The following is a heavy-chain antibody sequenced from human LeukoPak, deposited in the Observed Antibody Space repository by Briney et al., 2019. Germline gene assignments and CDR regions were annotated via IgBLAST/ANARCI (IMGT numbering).Heavy chain of an antibody. D-gene: IGHD2/OR15-2a*01. V-gene: IGHV3-30-3*01. J-gene: IGHJ4*02. Sequence: GRSLRLSCAASGFTFSTYTMRWVRQTPGKGLEWVAVISYDGSKKYCADSVKGRFTVSRDNSKNTLYLQMNSLRAEDTAVYYCAREHNSFSAAPFDYWGQETLVTVSS. CDR3: AREHNSFSAAPFDY. CDR2: ISYDGSKK. CDR1: GFTFSTYT.